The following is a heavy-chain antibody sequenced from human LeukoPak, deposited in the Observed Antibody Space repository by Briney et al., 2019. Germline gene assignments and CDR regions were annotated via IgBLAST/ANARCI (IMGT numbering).Heavy chain of an antibody. CDR3: ARGFDAHNAFDI. Sequence: SETLSLTCTVSGGSISSSSYYWGWTRQPPGKGLEWIGSIYYSGSTSYNPSLKSRVTISVDTSKNQLSLKLTSVTAADTAVYYCARGFDAHNAFDIWGQGTMVTVSS. J-gene: IGHJ3*02. D-gene: IGHD3-9*01. CDR2: IYYSGST. CDR1: GGSISSSSYY. V-gene: IGHV4-39*07.